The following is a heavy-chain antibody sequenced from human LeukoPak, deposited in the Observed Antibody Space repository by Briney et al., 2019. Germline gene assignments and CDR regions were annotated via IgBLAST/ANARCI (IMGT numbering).Heavy chain of an antibody. CDR1: GESINSFY. D-gene: IGHD3-10*01. J-gene: IGHJ6*03. CDR3: AREMEDKSFSFGELRKNYYYYMDV. Sequence: SETLPLTCTVSGESINSFYWSWIRQPAGKGLEWIGRIYSSGSTNYSPSLKSRVTMSVDTSKNQFSLKLSSVTAADTAVYYCAREMEDKSFSFGELRKNYYYYMDVWGKGTTVTVSS. CDR2: IYSSGST. V-gene: IGHV4-4*07.